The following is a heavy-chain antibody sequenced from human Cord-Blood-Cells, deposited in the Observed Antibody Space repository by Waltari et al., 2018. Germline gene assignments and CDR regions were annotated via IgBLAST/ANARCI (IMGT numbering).Heavy chain of an antibody. J-gene: IGHJ4*02. CDR3: ATDPHIVATDPFDY. CDR1: GYTFTDYY. V-gene: IGHV1-69-2*01. Sequence: EVQLVQSGAEVQTPGATVQIHCRVSGYTFTDYYMHWLQQAPGKGLEWMGLVDPEDGETISPGEFQGRVTITADTSTDTAYMWLSSRRSEDTAVYYCATDPHIVATDPFDYWGQGTLVTVSS. CDR2: VDPEDGET. D-gene: IGHD5-12*01.